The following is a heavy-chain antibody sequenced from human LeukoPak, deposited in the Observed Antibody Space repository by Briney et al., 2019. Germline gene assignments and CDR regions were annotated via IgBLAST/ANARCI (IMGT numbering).Heavy chain of an antibody. Sequence: PGGSLRLSCAASGFTFSSYAMSWVRQAPGKGLEWVSAISGSGGSTYYADSVKGRFTISRDNSKNTLYLQMNSLRAEDTAVYYCARWVVDDEYFQHWGQGTLVTVSS. CDR2: ISGSGGST. CDR3: ARWVVDDEYFQH. J-gene: IGHJ1*01. V-gene: IGHV3-23*01. D-gene: IGHD2-15*01. CDR1: GFTFSSYA.